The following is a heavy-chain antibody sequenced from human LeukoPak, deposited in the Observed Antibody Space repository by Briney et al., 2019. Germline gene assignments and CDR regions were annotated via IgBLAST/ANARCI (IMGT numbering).Heavy chain of an antibody. J-gene: IGHJ4*02. V-gene: IGHV5-51*01. D-gene: IGHD6-13*01. CDR3: ARLDYSSSSFDY. CDR2: MYPADSDT. Sequence: GESLKISCKGSGYSFPSYWIGWVRQMPGKGLEWMGIMYPADSDTRYSPSFQGQVTISADKSIRTAFLQWSSLKASDTAMYYCARLDYSSSSFDYWGQGTLVTVSS. CDR1: GYSFPSYW.